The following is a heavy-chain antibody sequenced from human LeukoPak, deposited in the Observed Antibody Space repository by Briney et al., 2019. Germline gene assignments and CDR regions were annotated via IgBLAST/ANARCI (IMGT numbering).Heavy chain of an antibody. D-gene: IGHD2-2*01. CDR2: INHSGST. CDR3: ARSTAGGDIVVVPAAIYFDY. J-gene: IGHJ4*02. V-gene: IGHV4-34*01. CDR1: GGSFSGYY. Sequence: SETLSLTCAVYGGSFSGYYWSWIRQPPGKGLEWIGEINHSGSTNYNPSLKSRVTISVDTSKNQFSLKLSSVTAADTAVYYCARSTAGGDIVVVPAAIYFDYWGQGTLVTVSS.